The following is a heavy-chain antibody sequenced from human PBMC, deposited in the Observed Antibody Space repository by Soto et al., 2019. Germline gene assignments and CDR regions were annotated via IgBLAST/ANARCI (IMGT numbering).Heavy chain of an antibody. D-gene: IGHD3-10*01. V-gene: IGHV4-30-2*01. CDR1: GGSISSGGYS. CDR3: AGGSGSYYDDY. Sequence: PPETLSLTCAVSGGSISSGGYSWSWIRQPPGKGLEWIGYIYHSGSTYYNPSRKSRVTISVDRSKNQFSLKLSSVTAADTAVYYCAGGSGSYYDDYWGQGTLVTVSS. J-gene: IGHJ4*02. CDR2: IYHSGST.